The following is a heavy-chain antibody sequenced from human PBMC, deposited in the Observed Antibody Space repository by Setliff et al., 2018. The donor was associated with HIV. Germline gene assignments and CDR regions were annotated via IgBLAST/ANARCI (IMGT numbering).Heavy chain of an antibody. CDR2: INGDGTRT. J-gene: IGHJ3*02. V-gene: IGHV3-74*01. CDR1: GFIFSDYY. D-gene: IGHD2-21*02. Sequence: GSLRLSCAASGFIFSDYYMHWVRQAPGKGLVWVSRINGDGTRTHYADSVKGRFTISRDNAKNTLHLQMSSLRAEDTAVYYCVRVGYCGDNCYGAFDIWGQGTMVTVSS. CDR3: VRVGYCGDNCYGAFDI.